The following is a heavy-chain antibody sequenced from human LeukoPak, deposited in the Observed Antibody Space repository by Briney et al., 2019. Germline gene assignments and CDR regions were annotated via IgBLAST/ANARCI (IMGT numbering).Heavy chain of an antibody. V-gene: IGHV3-20*04. J-gene: IGHJ4*02. D-gene: IGHD3-10*01. CDR3: AKETIRFGDPPGY. CDR2: INWNGGGT. Sequence: GGSLRLSCAASGFTFDDSGMTWVRQAPGKGLEWVSGINWNGGGTGYADSVKGRFTISRDNSKNTLYLQMNSLRAEDTAVYYCAKETIRFGDPPGYWGQGTLVTVSS. CDR1: GFTFDDSG.